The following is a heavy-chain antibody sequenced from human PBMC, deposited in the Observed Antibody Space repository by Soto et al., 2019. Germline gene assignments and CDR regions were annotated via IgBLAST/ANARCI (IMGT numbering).Heavy chain of an antibody. V-gene: IGHV1-69*12. CDR2: IIPIFGTA. Sequence: QVQLVQSGAEVKKPGSSVKVSCQASGGTFSSYAISWVRQAPGQGLEWMGGIIPIFGTATYAQKFQGRVTINAAESTSTAYMELSSLRSEDTAVYYCARPYSSSRLYYYTGMDVWGQGTTVTVSS. D-gene: IGHD6-13*01. J-gene: IGHJ6*02. CDR1: GGTFSSYA. CDR3: ARPYSSSRLYYYTGMDV.